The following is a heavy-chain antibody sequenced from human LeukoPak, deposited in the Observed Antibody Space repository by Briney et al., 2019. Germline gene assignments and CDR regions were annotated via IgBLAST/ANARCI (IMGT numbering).Heavy chain of an antibody. J-gene: IGHJ5*02. V-gene: IGHV1-69*05. CDR3: ARDRTGTTSRRWFDP. D-gene: IGHD1-1*01. Sequence: SVKVPCKASGGTFSSYAISWVRQAPGQGLEWMGRIIPIFGTANYAQKFQGRVTITTDESTSTAYMELSSLRSEDTAVYYCARDRTGTTSRRWFDPWGQGTLVTVSS. CDR2: IIPIFGTA. CDR1: GGTFSSYA.